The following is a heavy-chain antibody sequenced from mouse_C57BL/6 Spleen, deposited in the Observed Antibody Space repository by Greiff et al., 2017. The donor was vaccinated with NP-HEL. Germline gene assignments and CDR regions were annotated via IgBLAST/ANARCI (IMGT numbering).Heavy chain of an antibody. CDR3: ARDEGYDGYHEGFDY. V-gene: IGHV5-4*01. D-gene: IGHD2-3*01. CDR2: ISDGGSYT. CDR1: GFTFSSYA. J-gene: IGHJ2*01. Sequence: EVKLMESGGGLVKPGGSLKLSCAASGFTFSSYAMSWVRQTPEKRLEWVATISDGGSYTYYPDNVKGRFTISRDNAKNNLYLQMSHLKSEDTAMYYCARDEGYDGYHEGFDYWGQGTTLTVSS.